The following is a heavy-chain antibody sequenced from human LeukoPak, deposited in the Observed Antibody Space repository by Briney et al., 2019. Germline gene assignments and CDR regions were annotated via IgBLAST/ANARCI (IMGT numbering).Heavy chain of an antibody. Sequence: PGGSLRLSCAASGFTFSSYSMNWVRQAPGKGLEWVSSITNSGSHMYYADSVKGRFTISRDNAKNSLFLQMNSLRAEDTAVYYCARDNGDYVSYSYFGMDVWGQGTTVTVSS. J-gene: IGHJ6*02. V-gene: IGHV3-21*01. CDR3: ARDNGDYVSYSYFGMDV. D-gene: IGHD4-17*01. CDR1: GFTFSSYS. CDR2: ITNSGSHM.